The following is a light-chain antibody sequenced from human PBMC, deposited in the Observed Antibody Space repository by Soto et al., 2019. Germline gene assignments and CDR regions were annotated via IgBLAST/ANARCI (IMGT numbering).Light chain of an antibody. CDR3: RQHKSFPFT. CDR2: AAS. Sequence: DIQMTQSPSSLSASVGDRVTITCRASQDIGIHLGWYQQKPRKAPKRLIYAASSLESGVPSRVSGSGSGTEVTLTISSRQPEDFATYYCRQHKSFPFTFGQGTRLDI. J-gene: IGKJ5*01. V-gene: IGKV1-17*01. CDR1: QDIGIH.